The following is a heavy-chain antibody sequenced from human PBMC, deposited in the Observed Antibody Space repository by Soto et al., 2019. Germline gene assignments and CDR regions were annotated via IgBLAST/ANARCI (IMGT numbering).Heavy chain of an antibody. CDR1: GFTFSSYG. Sequence: GGSLRLSCAASGFTFSSYGMHWVRQAPGKGLERVAVISYDGRDKYHADSVKGRFTVSRDNSKNTLYLQMNSLRVEDTAVYYCAKDRDIAAADYYFDYWGQGTLVTVSS. J-gene: IGHJ4*02. CDR2: ISYDGRDK. D-gene: IGHD6-13*01. CDR3: AKDRDIAAADYYFDY. V-gene: IGHV3-30*18.